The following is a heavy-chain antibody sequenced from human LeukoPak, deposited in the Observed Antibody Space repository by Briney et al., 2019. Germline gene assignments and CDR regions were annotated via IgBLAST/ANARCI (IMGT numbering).Heavy chain of an antibody. CDR2: INPSGGST. V-gene: IGHV1-46*02. Sequence: ASVKVSCKASGYTFNNHYMYWVRQAPGQGLEWMGVINPSGGSTSYAQKFQGRVTMTRDTSTRTVYMEVNSLRSEDTAEYYCARQGTYSSAIGMGYWGQGTLVTVSS. CDR3: ARQGTYSSAIGMGY. CDR1: GYTFNNHY. J-gene: IGHJ4*02. D-gene: IGHD6-19*01.